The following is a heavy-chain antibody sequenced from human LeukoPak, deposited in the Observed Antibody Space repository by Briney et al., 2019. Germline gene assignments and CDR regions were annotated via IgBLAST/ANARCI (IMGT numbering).Heavy chain of an antibody. V-gene: IGHV4-31*03. D-gene: IGHD2-15*01. CDR2: IYYSGST. CDR3: AREVGCRGGSCYNSNWFDP. Sequence: SETLSLTCTVSGGSISSGGYYWSWIRQHPGKGLERIGSIYYSGSTYFNPSLKSRVTISVDTSKNQFSLKLSSVTAADTAVFYCAREVGCRGGSCYNSNWFDPWGQGTLVTVSS. CDR1: GGSISSGGYY. J-gene: IGHJ5*02.